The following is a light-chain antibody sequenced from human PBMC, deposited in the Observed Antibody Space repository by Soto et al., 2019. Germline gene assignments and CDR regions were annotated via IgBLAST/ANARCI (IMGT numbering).Light chain of an antibody. CDR1: SSDVGGYDY. CDR2: EVI. Sequence: QSALTQPASVSGSPGQSITISCTGTSSDVGGYDYVSWYQQYPGKAPKLMIFEVINRPSGVSNRFSGSKSGNTASLTISGLQAEDEADYYCGSYTSINTPLVFGGGTKLTVL. J-gene: IGLJ3*02. CDR3: GSYTSINTPLV. V-gene: IGLV2-14*01.